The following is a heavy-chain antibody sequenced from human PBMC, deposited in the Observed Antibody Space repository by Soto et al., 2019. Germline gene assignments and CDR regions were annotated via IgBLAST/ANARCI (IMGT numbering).Heavy chain of an antibody. J-gene: IGHJ4*02. V-gene: IGHV3-7*01. CDR1: GFTFSSFW. Sequence: EVQLVESGGDLVQPGGCLRLSCAASGFTFSSFWITWVRQAPGKGLEWVANINQDGSEKHYGDSVKGRFTLSRDNAENSVNLQMNSLRADDTAVYYCARDFGVQELDYWGQGTLAPLS. CDR2: INQDGSEK. D-gene: IGHD3-3*01. CDR3: ARDFGVQELDY.